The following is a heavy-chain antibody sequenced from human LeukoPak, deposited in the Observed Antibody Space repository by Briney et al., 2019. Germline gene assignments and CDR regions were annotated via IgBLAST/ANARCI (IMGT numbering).Heavy chain of an antibody. Sequence: GGPVSPSCAASGFTFSRYAMSWVRQAAGKGMGWVSSVSVSGGSTYYAHSVKGRFNITRDNYKNTLYLQMKSMRAEDTAVYYCAKDRHRYDILTGYIDYWGQGTLVTVSS. J-gene: IGHJ4*01. CDR3: AKDRHRYDILTGYIDY. CDR1: GFTFSRYA. CDR2: VSVSGGST. V-gene: IGHV3-23*01. D-gene: IGHD3-9*01.